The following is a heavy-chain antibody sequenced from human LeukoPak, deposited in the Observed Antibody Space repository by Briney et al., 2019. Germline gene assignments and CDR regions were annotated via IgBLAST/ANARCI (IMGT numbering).Heavy chain of an antibody. V-gene: IGHV4-39*01. Sequence: SETLSLTCTVSGGSIPTKNFYWGWIRQPPGKGLEWIGSVFYSGRTYYNPSLQSRVTISVDTSKNQFSLKLSSVTAADTAVYYCARVPRGSTVGTLPYFYYYMDVWGKGTTVIVSS. J-gene: IGHJ6*03. CDR3: ARVPRGSTVGTLPYFYYYMDV. D-gene: IGHD1-26*01. CDR2: VFYSGRT. CDR1: GGSIPTKNFY.